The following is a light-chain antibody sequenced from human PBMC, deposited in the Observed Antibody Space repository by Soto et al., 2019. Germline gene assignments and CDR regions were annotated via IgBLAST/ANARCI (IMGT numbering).Light chain of an antibody. CDR2: AVS. V-gene: IGLV2-14*03. CDR3: CSYTATNTVV. Sequence: QSALTQPASVSGSPGQSITISCTGTSSDVGAYNYVSWYQQHPAKAPKVMIYAVSYRPSGVSNRFSGSKSGNTASLTISGLQAEDEADYYCCSYTATNTVVFGGGTKVTVL. CDR1: SSDVGAYNY. J-gene: IGLJ2*01.